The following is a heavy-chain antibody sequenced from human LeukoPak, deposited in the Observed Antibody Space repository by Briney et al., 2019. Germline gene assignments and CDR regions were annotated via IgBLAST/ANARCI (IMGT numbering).Heavy chain of an antibody. D-gene: IGHD3-10*01. CDR1: GGSISSYY. Sequence: PSETLSLTCTVSGGSISSYYWSWIRQPPGKGLEWIGYIYTSGSTNYNPSLKSRVTISVDTSKNQFSLKLSSVTAADTAVYYCARHGSAYGSGSLGFDYYYYYYMDVWGKGTTVTVSS. V-gene: IGHV4-4*09. CDR2: IYTSGST. CDR3: ARHGSAYGSGSLGFDYYYYYYMDV. J-gene: IGHJ6*03.